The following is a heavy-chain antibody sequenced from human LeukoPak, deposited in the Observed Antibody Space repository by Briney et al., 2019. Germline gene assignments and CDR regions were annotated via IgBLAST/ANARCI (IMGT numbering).Heavy chain of an antibody. CDR3: ASRRSTVTTTYFDY. J-gene: IGHJ4*02. Sequence: SVKVSCKASGGTFSSYAISWVRQAPGQGLEWRGGIIPISGTANYAQKFQGRVTITADESTSTAYMGLSSLRSEDTAVYYCASRRSTVTTTYFDYWGQGTLVTVSS. CDR2: IIPISGTA. D-gene: IGHD4-11*01. V-gene: IGHV1-69*13. CDR1: GGTFSSYA.